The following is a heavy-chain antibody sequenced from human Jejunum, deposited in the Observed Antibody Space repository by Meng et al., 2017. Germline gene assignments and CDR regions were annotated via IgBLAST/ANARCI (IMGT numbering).Heavy chain of an antibody. Sequence: GGSRRLSCAASGFTFSSSGMHWVRQAPGKGLEWVAVIWNGGSNKYYADSVAGRFTISRDNSKNTLYLQMNSLRAEDTAVYYCARDEYGDYYYGMDVWGQGTTVTVSS. CDR1: GFTFSSSG. J-gene: IGHJ6*02. V-gene: IGHV3-33*01. CDR3: ARDEYGDYYYGMDV. D-gene: IGHD4-17*01. CDR2: IWNGGSNK.